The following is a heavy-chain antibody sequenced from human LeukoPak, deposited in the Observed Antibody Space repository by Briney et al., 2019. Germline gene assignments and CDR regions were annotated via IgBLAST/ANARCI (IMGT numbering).Heavy chain of an antibody. V-gene: IGHV3-66*01. D-gene: IGHD3-22*01. Sequence: GGSLRLSCAASGFTVSSNYMSWVRQAPGKGLEWVSVIYIGGSTYYADSVKGRFTISRDNSKNTLYLQMNSLRAEDTAVYYCARAPPGYYDSSGYWLPYYFDYWGQGTLVTVSS. J-gene: IGHJ4*02. CDR3: ARAPPGYYDSSGYWLPYYFDY. CDR1: GFTVSSNY. CDR2: IYIGGST.